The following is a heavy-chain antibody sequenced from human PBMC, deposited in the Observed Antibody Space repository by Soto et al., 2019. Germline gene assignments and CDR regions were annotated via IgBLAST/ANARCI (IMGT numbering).Heavy chain of an antibody. CDR2: IKQDGSEK. V-gene: IGHV3-7*05. D-gene: IGHD6-13*01. CDR1: GFTFSSYW. J-gene: IGHJ5*02. CDR3: AREDGSSWYSHWFDP. Sequence: GGSLRLSCAASGFTFSSYWMSWVRQAPGKGLEWVANIKQDGSEKYYVDSVKGRFTISRDNAKNSLYLQMNSLRAEDTAVYYCAREDGSSWYSHWFDPWGQGTLVTVSS.